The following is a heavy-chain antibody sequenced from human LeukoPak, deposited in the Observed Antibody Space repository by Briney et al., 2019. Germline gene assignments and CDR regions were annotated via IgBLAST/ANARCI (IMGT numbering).Heavy chain of an antibody. D-gene: IGHD3-22*01. Sequence: GGSLRLSCAASGFTFSSYGMHWVRQAPGKGLEWVALISYDGSDKYYADSVKGRFTISRDNSKNTLYLQMNSLRAEDTAVYYCARVLRDYDSRAYDAFDIWGQGTMVTVSS. CDR1: GFTFSSYG. V-gene: IGHV3-30*03. CDR3: ARVLRDYDSRAYDAFDI. CDR2: ISYDGSDK. J-gene: IGHJ3*02.